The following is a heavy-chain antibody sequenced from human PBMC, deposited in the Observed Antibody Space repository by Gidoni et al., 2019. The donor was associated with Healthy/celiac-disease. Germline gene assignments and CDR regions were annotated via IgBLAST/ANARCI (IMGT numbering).Heavy chain of an antibody. V-gene: IGHV3-30*18. CDR2: ISHDGSNK. CDR3: AKDMFRSIRGTQNYYYMDV. J-gene: IGHJ6*03. Sequence: QVQLVESGGGVVQPGRSLRLSCAASGFTFSSYGMHWVRQAPGKGLEWVAVISHDGSNKYYADSVKGRFTISRDNSKNTLYLQMNSLRAEDTAVYYCAKDMFRSIRGTQNYYYMDVWGKGTTVTVSS. CDR1: GFTFSSYG. D-gene: IGHD3-10*02.